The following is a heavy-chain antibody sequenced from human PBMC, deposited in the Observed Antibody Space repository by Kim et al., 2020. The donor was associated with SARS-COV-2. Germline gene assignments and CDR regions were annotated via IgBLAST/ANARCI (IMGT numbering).Heavy chain of an antibody. CDR3: AAGINDWFDP. D-gene: IGHD3-10*01. Sequence: GGANYAQKLQGRVTMSRDTSISTAYLDLSRRRSDDTAVYYCAAGINDWFDPWGQGTLVTVSS. V-gene: IGHV1-2*02. CDR2: GGA. J-gene: IGHJ5*02.